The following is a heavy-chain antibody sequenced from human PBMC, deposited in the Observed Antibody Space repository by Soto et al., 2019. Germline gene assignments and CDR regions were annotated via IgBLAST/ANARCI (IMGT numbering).Heavy chain of an antibody. J-gene: IGHJ4*02. CDR3: AKGGYGDYVRMSDY. Sequence: QVQLVESGGGVVQPGRSLRLSCAASGFTFSSYGMHWVRQAQGKGLEWVAVISYDGSNKYYADSVKGRFTISRDNSKNTLYLQMNSLRAEDTAVYYCAKGGYGDYVRMSDYWGQGTLVTVSS. D-gene: IGHD4-17*01. CDR1: GFTFSSYG. CDR2: ISYDGSNK. V-gene: IGHV3-30*18.